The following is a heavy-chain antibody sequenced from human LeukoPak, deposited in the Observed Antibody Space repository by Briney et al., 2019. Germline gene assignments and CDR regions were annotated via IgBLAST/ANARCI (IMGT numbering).Heavy chain of an antibody. Sequence: ASVKVSCKASGYTFTSYYMHWVRQAPGQGLEWMGWINPNSGGTNYAQKFQGRVTMTRDTSISTAYMELSRLRSDDTAVYYCAREGCSSTSCYAYMDVWGKGTTVTISS. CDR2: INPNSGGT. CDR3: AREGCSSTSCYAYMDV. D-gene: IGHD2-2*01. V-gene: IGHV1-2*02. J-gene: IGHJ6*03. CDR1: GYTFTSYY.